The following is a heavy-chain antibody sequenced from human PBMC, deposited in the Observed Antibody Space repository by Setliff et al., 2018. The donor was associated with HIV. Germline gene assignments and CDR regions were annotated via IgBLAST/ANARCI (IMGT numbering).Heavy chain of an antibody. CDR1: GFTFDTYW. CDR2: VSSDGSSK. Sequence: GGSLRLSCAASGFTFDTYWMHWVRQAPGKGLVWVSRVSSDGSSKTYADSVKDRFTISRDNAKNTLYLQMNSLRAEDTAVYYCAKGYCSSTSCYDYYYYGMDVWGQGTTVTVSS. D-gene: IGHD2-2*01. J-gene: IGHJ6*02. CDR3: AKGYCSSTSCYDYYYYGMDV. V-gene: IGHV3-74*01.